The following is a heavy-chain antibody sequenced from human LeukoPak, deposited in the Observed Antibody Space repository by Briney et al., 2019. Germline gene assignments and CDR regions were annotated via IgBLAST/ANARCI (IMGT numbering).Heavy chain of an antibody. V-gene: IGHV1-8*01. Sequence: ASVKVSCKASGYTFTSYDINWVRQATGQELEWMGWMNPNSGNTGYAQKFQGRVTMTRNTSISTAYMELSSLRSEDTAVYYCARGAAYCGGDCYSTWGQGTLVTVSS. CDR3: ARGAAYCGGDCYST. D-gene: IGHD2-21*02. J-gene: IGHJ5*02. CDR2: MNPNSGNT. CDR1: GYTFTSYD.